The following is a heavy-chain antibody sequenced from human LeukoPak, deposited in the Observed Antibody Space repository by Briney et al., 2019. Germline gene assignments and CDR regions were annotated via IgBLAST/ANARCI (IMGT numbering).Heavy chain of an antibody. CDR3: STEDKYCSGANCGKY. CDR2: IVPDSGGA. Sequence: ASVKVSCKTSGYTFTNYYVHWVRQAPGQGLECMGYIVPDSGGADYDQKFQGRVTMTRNKSISTVYMELSSLRSDDTAVYYCSTEDKYCSGANCGKYWGQGTLVTVSS. D-gene: IGHD2-15*01. V-gene: IGHV1-2*02. CDR1: GYTFTNYY. J-gene: IGHJ4*02.